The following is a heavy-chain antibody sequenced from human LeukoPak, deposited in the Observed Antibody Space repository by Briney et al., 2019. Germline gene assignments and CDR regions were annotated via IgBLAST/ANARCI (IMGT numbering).Heavy chain of an antibody. J-gene: IGHJ4*02. CDR2: IYSGGST. V-gene: IGHV3-66*02. D-gene: IGHD3-22*01. CDR3: ARDVKDSSGYYYRWAGD. CDR1: GFTVSSNY. Sequence: GGSLRLSCAASGFTVSSNYMSWVRQAPGKGLEWVSVIYSGGSTYYADSVKGRFTISRDNSKNTLYLQMNSLRAEDTAVYYCARDVKDSSGYYYRWAGDWGQGTLVTVSS.